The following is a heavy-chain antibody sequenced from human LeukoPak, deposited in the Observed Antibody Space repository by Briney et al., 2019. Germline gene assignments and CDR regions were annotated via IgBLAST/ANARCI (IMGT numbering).Heavy chain of an antibody. CDR2: IIPIFGTA. CDR3: ARSGYYDSSGYLLAFDI. CDR1: GGTFSSYA. Sequence: GASVKVSCKASGGTFSSYAISWVRQAPGQGLEWMGGIIPIFGTANYAQKFQGRVTITTDESTSTVYMGLSSLRSEDTAVYYCARSGYYDSSGYLLAFDIWGQGTMVTVSS. D-gene: IGHD3-22*01. J-gene: IGHJ3*02. V-gene: IGHV1-69*05.